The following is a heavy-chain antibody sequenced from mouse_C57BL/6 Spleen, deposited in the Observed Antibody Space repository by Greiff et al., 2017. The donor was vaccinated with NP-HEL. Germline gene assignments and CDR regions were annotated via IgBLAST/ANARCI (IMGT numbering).Heavy chain of an antibody. Sequence: DVKLQESGPGLVKPSQSLSLTCSVTGYSITSGYYWNWIRQFPGNKLEWMGYISYDGSNNYNPSLKNRISITRDTSKNQFFLKLNSVTTEDTATYYCARDHYYGSGYGYFDVWGTGTTVTVSS. V-gene: IGHV3-6*01. CDR1: GYSITSGYY. J-gene: IGHJ1*03. D-gene: IGHD1-2*01. CDR3: ARDHYYGSGYGYFDV. CDR2: ISYDGSN.